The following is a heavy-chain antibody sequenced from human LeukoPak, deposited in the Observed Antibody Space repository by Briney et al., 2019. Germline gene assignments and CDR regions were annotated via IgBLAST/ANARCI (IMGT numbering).Heavy chain of an antibody. CDR3: ARGSMILYGMDV. J-gene: IGHJ6*02. Sequence: ASVKVSCKASGGTFSSYAISWVRQAPGQGLEWMGGIIPILGTANYAQKFQGRVTITADESTSTAYMELSSLRSEDTAVYYCARGSMILYGMDVWGQGTTVTVSS. V-gene: IGHV1-69*13. CDR1: GGTFSSYA. D-gene: IGHD3-22*01. CDR2: IIPILGTA.